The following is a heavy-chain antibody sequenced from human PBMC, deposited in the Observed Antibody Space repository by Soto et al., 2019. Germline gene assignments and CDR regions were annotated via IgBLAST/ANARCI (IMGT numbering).Heavy chain of an antibody. CDR2: IWSDGSNK. CDR1: GFPFSTYG. V-gene: IGHV3-33*01. J-gene: IGHJ4*02. D-gene: IGHD2-2*01. CDR3: ASRSPALDY. Sequence: TGGSLRLSCAASGFPFSTYGMHWVRQAPGKGLEWVAVIWSDGSNKYYADSVKGRFTISRDNSKNTLYLQMNSLRAEDTAVYYCASRSPALDYWGQGTLVTVSS.